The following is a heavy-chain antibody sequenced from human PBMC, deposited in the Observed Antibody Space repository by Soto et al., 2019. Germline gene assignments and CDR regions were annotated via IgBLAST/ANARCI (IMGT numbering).Heavy chain of an antibody. Sequence: EVQLVESGGGLVKPGGSLRLSCTASGFTFSNAWMNWVRQAPGKGLEWVGRIKSKTDGGTTDYAAPVKGRFTISRDDSINTLYLQMNSLKTEDTAVYYCTPRYCSGGSCYTPQGGTYYYGMDVWGQGTTVTVSS. CDR2: IKSKTDGGTT. V-gene: IGHV3-15*07. J-gene: IGHJ6*02. D-gene: IGHD2-15*01. CDR3: TPRYCSGGSCYTPQGGTYYYGMDV. CDR1: GFTFSNAW.